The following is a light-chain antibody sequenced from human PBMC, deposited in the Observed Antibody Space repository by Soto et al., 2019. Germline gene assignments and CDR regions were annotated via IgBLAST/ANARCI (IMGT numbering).Light chain of an antibody. CDR3: LQDYTYPWT. V-gene: IGKV1-6*01. CDR1: QDIGND. Sequence: IQMTQSRSCLSAXXXXXXXXXXXASQDIGNDLGWYXXKPGKXXNXXIYAASSLRSGVPSRFSGSSSGTHFTLTINSLQAEDSATYVCLQDYTYPWTFGQGTKVDIK. CDR2: AAS. J-gene: IGKJ1*01.